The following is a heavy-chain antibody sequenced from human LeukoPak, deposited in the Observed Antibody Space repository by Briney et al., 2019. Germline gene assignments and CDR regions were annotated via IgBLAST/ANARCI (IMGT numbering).Heavy chain of an antibody. CDR2: ISSSSSYI. D-gene: IGHD6-6*01. Sequence: GGSLRLSCAASGFTFSSYSMNWVRQAPGKGLEWVSSISSSSSYIYYADSVKGRFTISRDNAKNSLYLQMNSLRAEDTAVCYCARVYSSSDPLRFDYWGQGTLVTVSS. V-gene: IGHV3-21*01. J-gene: IGHJ4*02. CDR3: ARVYSSSDPLRFDY. CDR1: GFTFSSYS.